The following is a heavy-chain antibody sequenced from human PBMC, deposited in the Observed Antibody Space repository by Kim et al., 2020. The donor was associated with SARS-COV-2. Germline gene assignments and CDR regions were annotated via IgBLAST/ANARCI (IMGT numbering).Heavy chain of an antibody. Sequence: GGSLRLSCEASGFTSDRYAMSWARQAPGKGLEWVSTISDGGVRTHYADSVKGRFTISRDNSKSTLFLHMNSLRAEDTAVYYCEASDYWGQGSLVTVSS. J-gene: IGHJ4*02. CDR1: GFTSDRYA. V-gene: IGHV3-23*01. CDR3: EASDY. CDR2: ISDGGVRT.